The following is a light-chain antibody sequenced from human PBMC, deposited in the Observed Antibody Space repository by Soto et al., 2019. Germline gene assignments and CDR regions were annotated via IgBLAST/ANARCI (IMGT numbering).Light chain of an antibody. Sequence: QLVLTQPPSVSGAPGRRVTISCTGSSSNIGAGYDVHWYQQLPGTAPKLLIYGNSNRPSGVPDRFSGSKSGTSASLAITGLQAEDEADYYCQSYDSSLSGSVFGGGTKVTVL. CDR3: QSYDSSLSGSV. CDR1: SSNIGAGYD. V-gene: IGLV1-40*01. CDR2: GNS. J-gene: IGLJ3*02.